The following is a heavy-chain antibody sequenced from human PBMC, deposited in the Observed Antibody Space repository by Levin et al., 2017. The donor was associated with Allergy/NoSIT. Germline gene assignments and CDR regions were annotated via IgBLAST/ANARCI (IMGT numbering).Heavy chain of an antibody. CDR2: INNNGGNT. V-gene: IGHV3-64D*06. J-gene: IGHJ4*02. Sequence: GGSLRLSCSASGFTFSSYAMHWVRQAPGKGLEYVSAINNNGGNTYYADSVKGRFTISRDNSKNTLFLQMSSLRAEDTAVYYCVKEAMTTVTKTYYFDYWGQGTLVTVSS. CDR1: GFTFSSYA. D-gene: IGHD4-17*01. CDR3: VKEAMTTVTKTYYFDY.